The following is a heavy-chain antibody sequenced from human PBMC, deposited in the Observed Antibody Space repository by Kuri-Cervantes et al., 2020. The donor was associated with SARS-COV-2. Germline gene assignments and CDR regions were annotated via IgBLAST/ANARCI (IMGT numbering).Heavy chain of an antibody. CDR1: GITFSSYW. J-gene: IGHJ1*01. D-gene: IGHD2-15*01. CDR2: IKQDGSET. CDR3: AKWGGYCSGGSCSLPFQH. Sequence: GESLKISCAGSGITFSSYWMNWVRQAPGKGLEWVANIKQDGSETYYVDSVKGRFTISRDNAKNSLFLQMNSLRAEDTAVYYCAKWGGYCSGGSCSLPFQHWGQGTLVTVSS. V-gene: IGHV3-7*03.